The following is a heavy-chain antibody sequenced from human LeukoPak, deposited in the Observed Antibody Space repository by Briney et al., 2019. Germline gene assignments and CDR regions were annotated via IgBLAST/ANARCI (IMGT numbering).Heavy chain of an antibody. J-gene: IGHJ4*02. CDR2: IIPILGIA. Sequence: SVKVSCKASGYTFTSYYMHWVRQAPGQGLEWMGRIIPILGIANYAQKFQGRVTITADKSTSTAYMELSSLRSEDTAVYYCARAGVAVAGILAGWGQGTLVTVSS. V-gene: IGHV1-69*04. CDR1: GYTFTSYY. CDR3: ARAGVAVAGILAG. D-gene: IGHD6-19*01.